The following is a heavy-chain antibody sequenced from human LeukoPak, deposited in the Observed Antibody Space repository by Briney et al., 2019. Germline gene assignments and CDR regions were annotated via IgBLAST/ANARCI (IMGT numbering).Heavy chain of an antibody. CDR2: INPNSGGT. CDR3: ARPRYDSSGYRRYYFDY. V-gene: IGHV1-2*06. J-gene: IGHJ4*02. CDR1: GYTFTGYY. Sequence: ASVKVSCKASGYTFTGYYMHWVRQAPGQGLEWMGRINPNSGGTNYAQKFQGRVTMTRDTSISTAYMELSRLRSDDTPVYYCARPRYDSSGYRRYYFDYWGQGTLVTVSS. D-gene: IGHD3-22*01.